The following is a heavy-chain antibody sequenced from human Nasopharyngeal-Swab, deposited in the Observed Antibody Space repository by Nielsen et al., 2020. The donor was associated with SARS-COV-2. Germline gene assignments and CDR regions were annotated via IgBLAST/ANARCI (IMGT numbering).Heavy chain of an antibody. J-gene: IGHJ3*02. V-gene: IGHV3-9*03. CDR3: AKGSNLGNAFDI. Sequence: SLKISCAASGFTFDDYAMHWVRQAPGKGLEWVSGISWNSGSIGYADSVKGRFTISRDNAKNSLYLQMNSLRAEDMALYYCAKGSNLGNAFDIWGQGTMVTVSS. D-gene: IGHD6-6*01. CDR2: ISWNSGSI. CDR1: GFTFDDYA.